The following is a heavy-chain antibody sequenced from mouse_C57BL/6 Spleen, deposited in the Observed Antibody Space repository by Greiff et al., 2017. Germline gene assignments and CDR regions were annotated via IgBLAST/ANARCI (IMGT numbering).Heavy chain of an antibody. Sequence: EVQLMESGAELVRPGASVKLSCTASGFTIKDDYMHWVKQRPEQGLEWIGWIDPENGDTEYASKFQGKATITADTSSNTAYLQLSSLTSEDTAVYYCSGYSNYEDYYAMDYWGQGTSVTVSS. CDR1: GFTIKDDY. J-gene: IGHJ4*01. V-gene: IGHV14-4*01. CDR2: IDPENGDT. D-gene: IGHD2-5*01. CDR3: SGYSNYEDYYAMDY.